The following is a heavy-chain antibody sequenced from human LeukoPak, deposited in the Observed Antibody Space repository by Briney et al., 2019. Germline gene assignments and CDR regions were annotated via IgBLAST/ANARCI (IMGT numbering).Heavy chain of an antibody. CDR3: ARVLGYGSGSYYGGGAGFDY. CDR1: GYTFTSYG. Sequence: ASVKVSCKAFGYTFTSYGSSWVRQAPGQGLEWMGWISSYNGNTNYAQKLQGRVTMTTDTSTSTAYMELRSLRSDDTAVYYCARVLGYGSGSYYGGGAGFDYWGQGTLVTVSS. D-gene: IGHD3-10*01. J-gene: IGHJ4*02. CDR2: ISSYNGNT. V-gene: IGHV1-18*01.